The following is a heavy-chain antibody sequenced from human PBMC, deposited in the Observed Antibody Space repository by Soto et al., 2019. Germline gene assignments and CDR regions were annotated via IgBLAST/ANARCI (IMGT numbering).Heavy chain of an antibody. V-gene: IGHV3-23*01. J-gene: IGHJ4*02. CDR1: GLPHSLFA. D-gene: IGHD3-10*01. CDR3: AKYAGYNDGLWLMDL. CDR2: IYGSGGGI. Sequence: PGGSLRLCCIASGLPHSLFAMMWIRQAPGKGLECVSGIYGSGGGIQYADSVKGRFTISRDNSKNTVYLQMTDLRADDTAIYYCAKYAGYNDGLWLMDLWGQGTQVTVSS.